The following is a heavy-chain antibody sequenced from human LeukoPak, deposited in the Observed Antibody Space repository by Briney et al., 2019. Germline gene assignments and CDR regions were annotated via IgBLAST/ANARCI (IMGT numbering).Heavy chain of an antibody. CDR3: ARGDCSGGSCHYRPFDI. V-gene: IGHV3-66*01. CDR2: IYSGGST. J-gene: IGHJ3*02. Sequence: PGGSLRLSCAASGFTVSSNYMNWVRQAPGKGLEWVSLIYSGGSTHYADSVKGRFTISRDNSKNTMYLQMNSLRAEDTAVYYCARGDCSGGSCHYRPFDIWGHGTKVTVSS. CDR1: GFTVSSNY. D-gene: IGHD2-15*01.